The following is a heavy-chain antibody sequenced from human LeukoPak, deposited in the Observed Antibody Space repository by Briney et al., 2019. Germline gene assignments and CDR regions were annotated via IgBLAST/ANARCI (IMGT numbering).Heavy chain of an antibody. Sequence: RTGGSLRLSCAASGFTFSSYAMHWVRQAPGKGLEWVSGINWNGGSTGYADSVKGRFTISRDNAKNTLYLQMNSLRAEDTAVYYCARDTDILTPFDYWGQGTLVTVSS. CDR3: ARDTDILTPFDY. CDR1: GFTFSSYA. V-gene: IGHV3-20*04. D-gene: IGHD3-9*01. CDR2: INWNGGST. J-gene: IGHJ4*02.